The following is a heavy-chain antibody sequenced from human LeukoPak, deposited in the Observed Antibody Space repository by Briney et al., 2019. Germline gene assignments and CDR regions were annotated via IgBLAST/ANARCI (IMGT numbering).Heavy chain of an antibody. CDR3: ARVYETNGYLY. CDR2: ISYDGSNK. D-gene: IGHD3-22*01. CDR1: GFTFSSYA. Sequence: GGSLRLSCAASGFTFSSYAMHWVRQAPGKGLEWVAVISYDGSNKYYADSVKGRFTISRDNSKNTVYLQMNSLRVEDTAVYYCARVYETNGYLYWGQGSLVTVSS. V-gene: IGHV3-30-3*01. J-gene: IGHJ4*02.